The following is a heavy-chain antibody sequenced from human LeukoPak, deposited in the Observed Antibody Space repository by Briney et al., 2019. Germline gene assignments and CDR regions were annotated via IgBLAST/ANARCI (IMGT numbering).Heavy chain of an antibody. V-gene: IGHV1-46*01. CDR2: INPSGGST. CDR3: ARGEDSSGYYSSYFDY. Sequence: ASVKVSCKASGYTFTGYYMHWVRQAPGQGLEWMGIINPSGGSTSYAQKFQGRVTMTRDTSTSTVYMELSSLRSEDTAVYYCARGEDSSGYYSSYFDYWGQGTLVTVSS. J-gene: IGHJ4*02. CDR1: GYTFTGYY. D-gene: IGHD3-22*01.